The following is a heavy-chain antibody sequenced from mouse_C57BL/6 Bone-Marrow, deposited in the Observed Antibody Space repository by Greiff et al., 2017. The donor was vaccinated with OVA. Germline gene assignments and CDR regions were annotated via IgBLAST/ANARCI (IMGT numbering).Heavy chain of an antibody. CDR3: ARGRDSGDY. D-gene: IGHD3-3*01. J-gene: IGHJ2*01. V-gene: IGHV1-69*01. CDR1: GYTFTSYW. CDR2: IDPSDSYT. Sequence: QVQLQQSGAELVMPGASVKLSCKASGYTFTSYWMHWVKQRPGQGLEWIGEIDPSDSYTNYNQKFKGKSTLTVDKSSSTAYMQLSSLTSEDSAVYYCARGRDSGDYWGQGTTLTVSS.